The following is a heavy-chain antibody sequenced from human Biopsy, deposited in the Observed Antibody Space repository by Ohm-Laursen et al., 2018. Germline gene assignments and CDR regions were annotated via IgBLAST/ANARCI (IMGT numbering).Heavy chain of an antibody. CDR1: GYTLTELS. J-gene: IGHJ4*02. CDR2: FAPENGKT. CDR3: AADINVWNVNY. Sequence: VKVSCKVSGYTLTELSMHWVRQAPGKGLEWMGGFAPENGKTVYAQNFQARVSMTEDTSTDTAYMELRSPRSEDTAVYYCAADINVWNVNYWGQGTQVTVSS. V-gene: IGHV1-24*01. D-gene: IGHD1-1*01.